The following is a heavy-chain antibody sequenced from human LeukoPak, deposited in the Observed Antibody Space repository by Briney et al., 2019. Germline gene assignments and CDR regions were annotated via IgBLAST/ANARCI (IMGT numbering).Heavy chain of an antibody. J-gene: IGHJ2*01. D-gene: IGHD5-24*01. V-gene: IGHV4-59*11. Sequence: SETLSLTCTVSGASISSHYWSWIRQPPGKGLEWIGDIHYIGSTNNNPSLKSRVNKLVDTSKNQFSLKLSSVTAADTAVYYCARVVSSDGYWYFDLWGRGTLVTVSS. CDR2: IHYIGST. CDR1: GASISSHY. CDR3: ARVVSSDGYWYFDL.